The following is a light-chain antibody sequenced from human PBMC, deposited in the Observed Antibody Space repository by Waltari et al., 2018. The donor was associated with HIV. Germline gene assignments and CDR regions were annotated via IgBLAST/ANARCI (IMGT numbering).Light chain of an antibody. CDR3: QQYGTSVT. V-gene: IGKV3-20*01. CDR2: DTY. CDR1: QSVAGNH. Sequence: EIVLTQSPGTLSLSSGERVTLSCRASQSVAGNHLAWYQQRTGQAPRLLIYDTYRRATGIPDRFSGSGSGTDVTLTIGSLEPEDFAVYYCQQYGTSVTFGQGTRLEIK. J-gene: IGKJ5*01.